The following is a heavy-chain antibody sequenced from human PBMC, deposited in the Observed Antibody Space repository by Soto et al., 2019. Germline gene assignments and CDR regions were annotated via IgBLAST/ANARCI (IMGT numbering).Heavy chain of an antibody. CDR2: IYYSGST. V-gene: IGHV4-31*01. D-gene: IGHD3-10*01. Sequence: QVQLQESGPGLVKPSQTLSLTCTVSGGSISSGGYYWSWIRQHPGKGLEWIGYIYYSGSTYYNPSLKSQVTISVDTAKNQCSLKLSSVTAADTAVYYCARDPMVRGAWDGMDVWGQGTTVTVSS. CDR1: GGSISSGGYY. CDR3: ARDPMVRGAWDGMDV. J-gene: IGHJ6*02.